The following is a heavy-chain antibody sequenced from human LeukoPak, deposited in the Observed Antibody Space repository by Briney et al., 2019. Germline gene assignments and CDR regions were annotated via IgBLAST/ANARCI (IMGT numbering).Heavy chain of an antibody. J-gene: IGHJ4*02. Sequence: GGSLRLSCAASGFMFTHHGMHWVRQVPGKGLEWVAVIWSDGTNKFYSDSVKGRFAISRDNSNDMVYLQMNGLRVDDTAVYYCAKDIQRGFDYTNFLDSWGQGTLVIVSA. V-gene: IGHV3-33*06. CDR3: AKDIQRGFDYTNFLDS. CDR1: GFMFTHHG. D-gene: IGHD4-11*01. CDR2: IWSDGTNK.